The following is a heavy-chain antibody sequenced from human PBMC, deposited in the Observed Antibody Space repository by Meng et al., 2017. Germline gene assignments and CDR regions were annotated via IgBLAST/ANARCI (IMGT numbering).Heavy chain of an antibody. V-gene: IGHV4-4*02. D-gene: IGHD4-17*01. CDR2: IYHSGST. J-gene: IGHJ4*02. CDR3: ARGTDYGDYYFDY. Sequence: VRRHDPRPGLGKPSWPLPPTCAVSGGATRSSNGWSWVRQPPGKGLEWIGEIYHSGSTNYNPSLKSRVTISVDKSKNQFSLKLSSVTAADTAVYYCARGTDYGDYYFDYWGQGTLVTVSS. CDR1: GGATRSSNG.